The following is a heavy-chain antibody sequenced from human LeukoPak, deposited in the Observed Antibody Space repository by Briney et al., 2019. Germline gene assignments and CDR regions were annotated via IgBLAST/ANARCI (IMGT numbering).Heavy chain of an antibody. CDR1: GYTFTSYA. CDR3: ARDPHSGSYHSSYYGMDV. Sequence: GASVNVSCKASGYTFTSYAMNWVRQAPGQGLEWMGWINTNTGNPTYAQGFTGRFVFSLDTSVSTAYLQISSLKAEDTAVYYCARDPHSGSYHSSYYGMDVWGQGTTVTVSS. D-gene: IGHD1-26*01. J-gene: IGHJ6*02. V-gene: IGHV7-4-1*02. CDR2: INTNTGNP.